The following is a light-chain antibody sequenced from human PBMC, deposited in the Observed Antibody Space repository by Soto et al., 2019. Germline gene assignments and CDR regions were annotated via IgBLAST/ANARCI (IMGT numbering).Light chain of an antibody. Sequence: DIVMTQSPDSLAVSLGERATINCKSSQSILYSSNNKNQLAWYQQKPGQPPKLLMYWASTRQSGVPDRFSGSESGTDFTLTISSLQAEDVAGYYCQQYNSPPYTFGQGTKLEI. J-gene: IGKJ2*01. CDR1: QSILYSSNNKNQ. CDR3: QQYNSPPYT. V-gene: IGKV4-1*01. CDR2: WAS.